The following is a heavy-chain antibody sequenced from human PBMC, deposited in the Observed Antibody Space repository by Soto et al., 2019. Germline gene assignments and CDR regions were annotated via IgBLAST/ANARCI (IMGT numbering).Heavy chain of an antibody. CDR1: GLSLSTGKLG. V-gene: IGHV2-26*01. J-gene: IGHJ5*02. CDR3: ALIKDCSRTDCYLASFDP. Sequence: QVTLKESGPVLVKPTEPLTLTCTVSGLSLSTGKLGVSWIRQPQGKALEWLAHIFSNDDKSYSTSLRSRVTISTDTTRSQVVLTVTNMDPLDSGPYYCALIKDCSRTDCYLASFDPWGQGTLVTVSS. D-gene: IGHD2-2*01. CDR2: IFSNDDK.